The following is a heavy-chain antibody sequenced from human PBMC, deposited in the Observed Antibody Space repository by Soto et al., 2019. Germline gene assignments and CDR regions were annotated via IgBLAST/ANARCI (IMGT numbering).Heavy chain of an antibody. CDR2: IYYSGST. CDR1: GGSISSSSYY. CDR3: ARHYGKYSSGHYSYGMDV. D-gene: IGHD6-19*01. J-gene: IGHJ6*02. Sequence: TSETLSLTCTVSGGSISSSSYYWGWIRQPPGKGLEWIGSIYYSGSTYYNPSLKSRVTISVDTSKNQFSLKLSSVTAADTAVYYCARHYGKYSSGHYSYGMDVWGQGTTVTVSS. V-gene: IGHV4-39*01.